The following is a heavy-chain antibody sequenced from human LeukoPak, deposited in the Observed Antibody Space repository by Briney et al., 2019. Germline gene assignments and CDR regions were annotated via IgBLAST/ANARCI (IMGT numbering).Heavy chain of an antibody. Sequence: SETLSLTCTVSGASISSNIYYWGWIRQPPGKGLEWIESVFYSGTTFSNPSLKSRVTISLDTSKNQFSLKLSSVTAADTAVYYCARGRQQLTILDSWGQGALVTVSS. J-gene: IGHJ4*02. CDR1: GASISSNIYY. D-gene: IGHD6-13*01. CDR3: ARGRQQLTILDS. V-gene: IGHV4-39*07. CDR2: VFYSGTT.